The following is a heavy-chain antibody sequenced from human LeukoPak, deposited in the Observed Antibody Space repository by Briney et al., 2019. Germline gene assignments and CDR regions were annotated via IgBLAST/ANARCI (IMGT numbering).Heavy chain of an antibody. CDR3: ATDHYDYVWGRKWHAFDI. Sequence: GASVKVSCKASGGTFSSYAISWVRQAPGQGLEWMGGIIPIFGTANYAQKFQGRVTITADKSTSTAYMELSSLRSEDTAVYYCATDHYDYVWGRKWHAFDIWGQGTMVTVSS. V-gene: IGHV1-69*06. CDR1: GGTFSSYA. CDR2: IIPIFGTA. J-gene: IGHJ3*02. D-gene: IGHD3-16*01.